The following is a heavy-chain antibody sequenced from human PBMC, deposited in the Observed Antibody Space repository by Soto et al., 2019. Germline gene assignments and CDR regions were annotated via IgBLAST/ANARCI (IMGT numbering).Heavy chain of an antibody. D-gene: IGHD5-12*01. Sequence: SETLSLTCSVSGYSVSSSDYYWAWIRQPPGKGLEWIGSMFYSGLTYYNPSLKSRVTLSVDTSKNQFSVRLRSLTAADTAVYFCARVKATLYRDYYFDYWGQGTLVTVSS. CDR1: GYSVSSSDYY. CDR2: MFYSGLT. J-gene: IGHJ4*02. CDR3: ARVKATLYRDYYFDY. V-gene: IGHV4-39*01.